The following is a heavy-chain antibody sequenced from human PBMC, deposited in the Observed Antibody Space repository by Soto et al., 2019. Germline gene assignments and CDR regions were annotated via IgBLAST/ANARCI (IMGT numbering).Heavy chain of an antibody. V-gene: IGHV5-10-1*01. Sequence: GESLKISCKGSGYSFTSYWISWVRQMPGKGLEWMGRIDPSDSYTNYSPSFHGHVTISADKSISTAYLQWSSLKASDTAMYYCARGYCTTTICDPWFDPWGQGTLVTVSS. J-gene: IGHJ5*02. D-gene: IGHD2-2*01. CDR2: IDPSDSYT. CDR3: ARGYCTTTICDPWFDP. CDR1: GYSFTSYW.